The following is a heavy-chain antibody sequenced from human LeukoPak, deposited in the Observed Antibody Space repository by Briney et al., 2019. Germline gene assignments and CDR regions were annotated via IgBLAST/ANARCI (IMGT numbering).Heavy chain of an antibody. CDR1: GGSISSSSYY. CDR3: ARHIHHNDHIVVLPANFDH. V-gene: IGHV4-39*01. J-gene: IGHJ4*02. Sequence: RTSETLSLTCTVSGGSISSSSYYWGWIRQPPGKGLEWIGSIYYSGSTYYNPSLKSRVTISVDTSKNQFSLKLSSVTAADTAVYYCARHIHHNDHIVVLPANFDHWGQGTLVTVSS. D-gene: IGHD2-2*01. CDR2: IYYSGST.